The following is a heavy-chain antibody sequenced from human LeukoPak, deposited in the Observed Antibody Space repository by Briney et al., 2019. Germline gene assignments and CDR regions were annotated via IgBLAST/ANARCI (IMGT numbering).Heavy chain of an antibody. V-gene: IGHV4-39*01. CDR3: ARRVSSPSASFDP. J-gene: IGHJ5*02. CDR2: IYYSGST. Sequence: PSGTLSLTCTVSGGSISSSSYFWGWIRQPPGKGLEWIGSIYYSGSTYYNPSLKSRVTISVDTSKNQFSLKLSSVTAADTAVYYCARRVSSPSASFDPWGQGTLVTVSS. D-gene: IGHD6-6*01. CDR1: GGSISSSSYF.